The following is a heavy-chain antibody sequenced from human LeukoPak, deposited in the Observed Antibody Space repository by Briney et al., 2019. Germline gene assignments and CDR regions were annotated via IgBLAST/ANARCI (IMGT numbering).Heavy chain of an antibody. D-gene: IGHD5-12*01. V-gene: IGHV1-69*13. CDR2: IIPIFGTA. Sequence: SVTVSCKASGGTFSSYAISWVRQAPGQGLEWMGGIIPIFGTANYAQKFQGRVTITADESTSTAYMELSSLRSEGTAVYYCARERVVYSGFDYWGQGTLVTVSS. CDR3: ARERVVYSGFDY. CDR1: GGTFSSYA. J-gene: IGHJ4*02.